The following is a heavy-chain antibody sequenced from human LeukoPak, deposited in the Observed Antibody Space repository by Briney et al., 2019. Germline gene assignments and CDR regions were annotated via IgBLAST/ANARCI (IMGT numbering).Heavy chain of an antibody. CDR3: ARGRNDNGGMFFDS. J-gene: IGHJ4*02. CDR1: GDSIRSYY. Sequence: SETLSLTCTVSGDSIRSYYWSWIRQAPGQGLEWIGFISYSGYTSYSPSLKSRVAISVDTSKSQFSLRLSSMTAADTAIYYCARGRNDNGGMFFDSWAQGTLVTVSS. V-gene: IGHV4-59*01. D-gene: IGHD4-23*01. CDR2: ISYSGYT.